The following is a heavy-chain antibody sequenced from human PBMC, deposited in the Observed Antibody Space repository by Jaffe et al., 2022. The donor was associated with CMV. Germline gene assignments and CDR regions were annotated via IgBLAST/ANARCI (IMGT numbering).Heavy chain of an antibody. D-gene: IGHD1-26*01. CDR2: INPNSGGT. CDR3: ARDAPYDIVGATFSSPTLDY. Sequence: QVQLVQSGAEVKKPGASVKVSCKASGYTFTGYYMHWVRQAPGQGLEWMGWINPNSGGTNYAQKFQGRVTMTRDTSISTAYMELSRLRSDDTAVYYCARDAPYDIVGATFSSPTLDYWGQGTLVTVSS. CDR1: GYTFTGYY. V-gene: IGHV1-2*02. J-gene: IGHJ4*02.